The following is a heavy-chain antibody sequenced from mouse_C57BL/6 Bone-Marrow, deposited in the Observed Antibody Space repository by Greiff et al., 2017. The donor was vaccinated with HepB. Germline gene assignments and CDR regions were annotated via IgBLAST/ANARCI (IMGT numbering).Heavy chain of an antibody. CDR1: GYTFTSYG. CDR2: IYPRSGNT. D-gene: IGHD2-5*01. CDR3: ARDYYSKGVDY. J-gene: IGHJ2*01. Sequence: QVQLQQSGAELARPGASVKLSCKASGYTFTSYGISWVKQRTGQGLEWIGEIYPRSGNTYYNEKLKGKATLTADKSSSTAYMELRSLTSEDSAVYFCARDYYSKGVDYWGQGTTLTVSS. V-gene: IGHV1-81*01.